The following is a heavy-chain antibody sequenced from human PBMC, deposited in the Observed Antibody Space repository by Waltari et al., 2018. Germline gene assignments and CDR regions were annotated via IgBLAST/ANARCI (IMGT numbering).Heavy chain of an antibody. CDR1: GFTVSSNY. CDR3: ARDRKGGYDFWSGRWGIFDY. Sequence: EVQLVESGGGLIQPGGSLRLSCAASGFTVSSNYMSWVRQAPGKGLEWVSVIYSGGSTYYADSVKGRFTISRDNSKNTLYLQMNSLRAEDTAVYYGARDRKGGYDFWSGRWGIFDYWGQGTLVTVSS. J-gene: IGHJ4*02. D-gene: IGHD3-3*01. CDR2: IYSGGST. V-gene: IGHV3-53*01.